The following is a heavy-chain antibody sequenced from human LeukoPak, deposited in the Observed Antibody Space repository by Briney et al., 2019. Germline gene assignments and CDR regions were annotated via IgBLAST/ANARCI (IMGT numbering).Heavy chain of an antibody. D-gene: IGHD5-24*01. CDR2: IIPILGIA. CDR1: GGTFSSYA. J-gene: IGHJ4*02. CDR3: ARSRWLLRYYFDY. Sequence: ASVKVSCKASGGTFSSYAISWVRQAPGQGLEWMGRIIPILGIANYAQKFQGRVTITADKSTSTAYMELSSLRSEDTDVYYCARSRWLLRYYFDYWGQGTLVTVSS. V-gene: IGHV1-69*04.